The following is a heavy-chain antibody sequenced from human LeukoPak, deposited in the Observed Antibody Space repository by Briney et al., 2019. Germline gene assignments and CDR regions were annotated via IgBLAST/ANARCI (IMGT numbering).Heavy chain of an antibody. D-gene: IGHD3-3*01. CDR3: ARDGFWSGKIDI. J-gene: IGHJ5*02. CDR2: IYTSGST. V-gene: IGHV4-4*07. CDR1: GGSIGSYY. Sequence: SETLSLTXTVSGGSIGSYYWSWIRQSAGKGLEWLGRIYTSGSTNYNPSLKSRVTMSVDTSKNQFSLKLSSVTAADTAVYYCARDGFWSGKIDIWGQGTLVTVSS.